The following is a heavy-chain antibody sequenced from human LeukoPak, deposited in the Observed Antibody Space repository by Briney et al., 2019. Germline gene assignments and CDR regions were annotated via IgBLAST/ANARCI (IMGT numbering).Heavy chain of an antibody. CDR2: INHSGST. D-gene: IGHD3-10*01. Sequence: PSETLSLTCAVYGGSFSGYYWSWIRQPPGKGLEWIGEINHSGSTNYNPSLKSRVTISVDTSKNQFSLKLSSVTAADTAVYYCARSYGSGNYFDYWGQGTLFSVSS. J-gene: IGHJ4*02. V-gene: IGHV4-34*01. CDR3: ARSYGSGNYFDY. CDR1: GGSFSGYY.